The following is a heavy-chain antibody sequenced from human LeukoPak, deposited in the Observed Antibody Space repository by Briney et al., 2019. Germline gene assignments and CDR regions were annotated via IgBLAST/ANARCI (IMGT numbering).Heavy chain of an antibody. J-gene: IGHJ6*03. Sequence: PGGSLRLSCAASGFTFDDYAMHWVRQAPGKGLEWVSLISGDGGSTYYADSMKGRFTVSRDNSKNSLYLQMNSLRAEDTALYYRTKASPKGTGAQPYYYYYMDVWGKGTTVTVSS. D-gene: IGHD3/OR15-3a*01. V-gene: IGHV3-43*02. CDR3: TKASPKGTGAQPYYYYYMDV. CDR2: ISGDGGST. CDR1: GFTFDDYA.